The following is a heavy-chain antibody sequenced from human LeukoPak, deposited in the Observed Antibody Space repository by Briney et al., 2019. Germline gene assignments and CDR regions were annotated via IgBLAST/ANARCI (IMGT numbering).Heavy chain of an antibody. D-gene: IGHD1-14*01. CDR1: GFTFSNAW. Sequence: KTGGSLRLSCAASGFTFSNAWMSWVRQAPGKGLEWVGRIKSKTDGGTTDYAAPVKGRFTISRDDSKNTLYLQMNSLKTEDTAVYYCTTDPDERGRFDYWGQGTLVTVSS. J-gene: IGHJ4*02. CDR2: IKSKTDGGTT. V-gene: IGHV3-15*01. CDR3: TTDPDERGRFDY.